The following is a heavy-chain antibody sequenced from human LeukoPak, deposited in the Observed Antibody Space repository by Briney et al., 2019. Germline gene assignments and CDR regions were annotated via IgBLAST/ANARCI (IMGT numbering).Heavy chain of an antibody. CDR2: ISRSSRYI. J-gene: IGHJ4*02. CDR1: GFIFTTYS. Sequence: GGSLRLSCAASGFIFTTYSMNWVRQAPGKGLEWVSFISRSSRYIYYADSVKGRFTISRDNAKNSLYLQMNSLRAEDTAVYYCARDDDGATGIDYWGQGTLVTVSS. V-gene: IGHV3-21*01. D-gene: IGHD3-10*01. CDR3: ARDDDGATGIDY.